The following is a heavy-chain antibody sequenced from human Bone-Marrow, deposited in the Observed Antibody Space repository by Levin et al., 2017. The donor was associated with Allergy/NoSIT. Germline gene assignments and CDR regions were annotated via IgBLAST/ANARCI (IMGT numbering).Heavy chain of an antibody. J-gene: IGHJ4*02. CDR1: GGTFSSYA. CDR3: ARDRWRRAVYANYFDY. Sequence: SVKVSCKASGGTFSSYAISWVRQAPGQGLEWMGGIIPIFGTANYAQKFQGRVTITADESTSTAYMELSSLRSEDTAVYYCARDRWRRAVYANYFDYWGQGTLVTVSS. CDR2: IIPIFGTA. D-gene: IGHD2-8*01. V-gene: IGHV1-69*13.